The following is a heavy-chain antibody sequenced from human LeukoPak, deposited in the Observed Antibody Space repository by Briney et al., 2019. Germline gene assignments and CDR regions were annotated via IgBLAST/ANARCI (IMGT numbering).Heavy chain of an antibody. CDR2: IKSKTDGGTT. Sequence: PGGSLRLSCAASGFTFSNAWMSWVRQAPGKGLEWVGRIKSKTDGGTTDYAAPVKGRFTISRDDSKNTLYLQMNSLKTEDTAVYYCTTSGGFRGYYYYMDVWGKGTTVTISS. V-gene: IGHV3-15*01. CDR1: GFTFSNAW. J-gene: IGHJ6*03. D-gene: IGHD4-23*01. CDR3: TTSGGFRGYYYYMDV.